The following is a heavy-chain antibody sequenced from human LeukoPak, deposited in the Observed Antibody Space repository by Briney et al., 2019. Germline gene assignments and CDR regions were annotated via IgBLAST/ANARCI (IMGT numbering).Heavy chain of an antibody. D-gene: IGHD4-11*01. CDR2: IIPIFGTA. CDR1: GGTFSSYA. V-gene: IGHV1-69*05. CDR3: AADLQGNSNLDY. Sequence: ASVKVSCKASGGTFSSYAISWVRQAPGQGLEWMGGIIPIFGTANYAQKFQERVTITRDMSTSTAYMELSSLRSEDTAVYYCAADLQGNSNLDYWGQGTLVTVSS. J-gene: IGHJ4*02.